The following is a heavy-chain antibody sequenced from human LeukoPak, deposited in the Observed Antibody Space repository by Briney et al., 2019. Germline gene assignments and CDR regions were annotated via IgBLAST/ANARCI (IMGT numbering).Heavy chain of an antibody. V-gene: IGHV3-30*18. D-gene: IGHD2-21*02. CDR1: GFTFSSYG. J-gene: IGHJ4*02. Sequence: GGSLRLSCAAAGFTFSSYGMHWVRQAPGKGREGVAVISYDGSNKYYADSVKGRFTISRDNSKNTLYLQMNSLRAEDTAVYYCAKESYCGGDCYSGVFDYWGQGTLVTVSS. CDR3: AKESYCGGDCYSGVFDY. CDR2: ISYDGSNK.